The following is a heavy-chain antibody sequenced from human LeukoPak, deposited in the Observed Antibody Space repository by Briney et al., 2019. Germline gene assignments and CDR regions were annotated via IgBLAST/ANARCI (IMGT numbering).Heavy chain of an antibody. CDR1: GFTFSSYW. J-gene: IGHJ4*02. V-gene: IGHV3-74*01. D-gene: IGHD7-27*01. CDR3: ARDLRAPPGY. CDR2: MKGDGSDT. Sequence: DPGGSLRLSCVASGFTFSSYWMYWVRQDPGKGLVWVSGMKGDGSDTTYADSVKGRFTISRDNAKNTVYLQMNSLRAEDTGVYYCARDLRAPPGYWGQGTLVTVSS.